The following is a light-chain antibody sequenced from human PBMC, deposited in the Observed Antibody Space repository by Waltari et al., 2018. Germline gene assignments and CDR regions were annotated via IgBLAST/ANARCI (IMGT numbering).Light chain of an antibody. J-gene: IGKJ3*01. CDR1: QSVLFNSNNKNY. Sequence: DIVMTQSPDSLPVSLGERATINCKSSQSVLFNSNNKNYLAWYQQKPGQPPKLLIYWAYTRESGVPDRFSGSGSGTDFALTISSLQAEDVAVYYCQQYYTAPKTFGPGTKVDIK. CDR3: QQYYTAPKT. CDR2: WAY. V-gene: IGKV4-1*01.